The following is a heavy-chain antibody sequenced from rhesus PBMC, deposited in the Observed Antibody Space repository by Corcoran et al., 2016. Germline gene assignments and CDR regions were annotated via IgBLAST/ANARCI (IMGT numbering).Heavy chain of an antibody. CDR3: ARGSRYFDY. Sequence: QVQLQESGPGLVKPSETLSLTCAVSGGSISDDYYWSWIRQPPGKGLEWIGYIYGSSTSTNYNPSLKSRVTISKDTSKNQFSLKLSSVTAADTAVYYCARGSRYFDYWGQGVLVTVSS. J-gene: IGHJ4*01. V-gene: IGHV4S10*01. CDR1: GGSISDDYY. CDR2: IYGSSTST. D-gene: IGHD2-39*01.